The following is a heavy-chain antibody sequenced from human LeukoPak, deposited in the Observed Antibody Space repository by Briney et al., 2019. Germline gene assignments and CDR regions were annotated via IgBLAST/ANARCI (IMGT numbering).Heavy chain of an antibody. D-gene: IGHD4-17*01. CDR1: GFTFSSYW. CDR2: INGDGRNI. V-gene: IGHV3-74*01. Sequence: GGSLRLSCVASGFTFSSYWMHWVRQDPRKGLVWVSRINGDGRNINYADSVRGRFTISRDNAKNTLYLQMNSLRAEDTAVYYCARDSSYYGDYEPPWVYWGQGTLVAVSS. J-gene: IGHJ4*02. CDR3: ARDSSYYGDYEPPWVY.